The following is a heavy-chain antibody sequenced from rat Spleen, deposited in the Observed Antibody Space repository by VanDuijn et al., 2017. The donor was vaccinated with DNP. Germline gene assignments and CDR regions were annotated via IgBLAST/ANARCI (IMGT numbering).Heavy chain of an antibody. Sequence: EVQLQESGPGLVESSQSLSLTCSVTGYSITRNFRWNWIRKFPGNKLEWMGYVNSADSTYYNPSLKRRIAITRDTPKNQFFLQVNSVTTEDTATYYCASGPNGYNYFDYWGQGVMVTVSS. V-gene: IGHV3-3*01. CDR1: GYSITRNFR. CDR3: ASGPNGYNYFDY. CDR2: VNSADST. D-gene: IGHD1-2*01. J-gene: IGHJ2*01.